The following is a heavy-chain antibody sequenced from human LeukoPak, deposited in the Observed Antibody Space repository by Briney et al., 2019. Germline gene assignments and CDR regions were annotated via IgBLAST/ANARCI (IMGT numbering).Heavy chain of an antibody. CDR2: IYYSGST. V-gene: IGHV4-59*01. D-gene: IGHD6-13*01. J-gene: IGHJ3*02. Sequence: SETLSLTCTVSGGSISSYYWSWIRQPPGKGLEWIGYIYYSGSTNYNPSLKSRVTISVGTSKNQFSLKLSSVTAADTAVYYCARFASLYSRSWYYAFDIWGQGTMVTVSS. CDR1: GGSISSYY. CDR3: ARFASLYSRSWYYAFDI.